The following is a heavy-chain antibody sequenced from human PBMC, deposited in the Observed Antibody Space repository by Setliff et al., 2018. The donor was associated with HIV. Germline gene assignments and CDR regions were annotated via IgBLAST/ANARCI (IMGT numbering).Heavy chain of an antibody. CDR1: GGSISSYY. CDR2: INHSGST. J-gene: IGHJ3*01. CDR3: AREWSYGAFDTFDV. D-gene: IGHD5-18*01. Sequence: SETLSLTCTVSGGSISSYYWSWIRQPAGKGLEWIGEINHSGSTDYNPSLKTRVTIMVDASKNQFSLKLGSVTAADTAVYYCAREWSYGAFDTFDVWGQGTMVTVS. V-gene: IGHV4-34*01.